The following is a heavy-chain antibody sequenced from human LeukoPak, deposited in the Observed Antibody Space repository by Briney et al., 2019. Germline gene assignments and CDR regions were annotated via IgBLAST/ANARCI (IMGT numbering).Heavy chain of an antibody. V-gene: IGHV4-59*11. CDR3: ARDSRYDILTGSFDY. D-gene: IGHD3-9*01. CDR1: GGSMSNHY. CDR2: IYYSGTT. J-gene: IGHJ4*02. Sequence: PSETLSLTCTVSGGSMSNHYWSWVRQSPGKGLEYIGNIYYSGTTNYKPSLKSRVTISVDTSKNQFSLKLSSVTAADTAVYYCARDSRYDILTGSFDYWGQGTLVTVSS.